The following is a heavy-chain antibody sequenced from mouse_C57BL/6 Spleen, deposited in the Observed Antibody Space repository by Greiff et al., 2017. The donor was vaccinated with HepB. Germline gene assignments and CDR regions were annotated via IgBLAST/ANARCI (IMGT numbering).Heavy chain of an antibody. CDR1: GYTFTDYY. CDR3: ARRSNYVLAWFAY. D-gene: IGHD2-5*01. CDR2: INPNNGGT. V-gene: IGHV1-26*01. J-gene: IGHJ3*01. Sequence: EVQLQQSGPELVKPGASVKISCKASGYTFTDYYMNWVKQSHGKSLEWIGDINPNNGGTSYNQKFKGKATLTVDKSSSTAYMELRSLTSEDSAVYYCARRSNYVLAWFAYWGQGTLVTVSA.